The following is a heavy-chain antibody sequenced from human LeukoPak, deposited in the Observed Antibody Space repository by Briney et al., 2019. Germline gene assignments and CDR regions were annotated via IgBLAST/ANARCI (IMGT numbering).Heavy chain of an antibody. CDR1: GFTFSSYW. D-gene: IGHD3-10*01. Sequence: PGGSLRLSCAPSGFTFSSYWMHWVRQAPGKGLVWVSRINSDGSSTSYADSVRGRFTLSRDDANNTQYLQMNSPRAEDTAVYYCASPLITMVRGVIIWTDDYWGQGTLVTVSS. V-gene: IGHV3-74*01. CDR2: INSDGSST. J-gene: IGHJ4*02. CDR3: ASPLITMVRGVIIWTDDY.